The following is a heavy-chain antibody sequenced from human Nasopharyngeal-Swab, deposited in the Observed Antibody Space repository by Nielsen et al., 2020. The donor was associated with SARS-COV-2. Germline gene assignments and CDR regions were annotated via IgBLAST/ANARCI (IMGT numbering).Heavy chain of an antibody. CDR3: ARGGSSSWYFDL. Sequence: AGSLRLSCAASGVTFISYWMSWVRQAQGPGLEWVSNIKQDGSETYYVDSVKGRFTISRDNAKNSLYLQMNSLRAEDTAVYYCARGGSSSWYFDLWGRGTLVTVSS. V-gene: IGHV3-7*01. D-gene: IGHD6-13*01. CDR2: IKQDGSET. CDR1: GVTFISYW. J-gene: IGHJ2*01.